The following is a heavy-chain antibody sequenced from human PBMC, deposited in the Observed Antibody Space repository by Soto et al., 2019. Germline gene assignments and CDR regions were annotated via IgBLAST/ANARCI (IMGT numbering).Heavy chain of an antibody. V-gene: IGHV5-51*01. CDR3: ARQGRDGHNQGYGMDV. J-gene: IGHJ6*02. CDR2: THPGDSET. Sequence: GESLKISCKGSGDSFNTYWIAWVRQMPGKGLEWMGITHPGDSETRYSPSFEGQVTISADKSISTAYLQWSSLKASDTAMYYCARQGRDGHNQGYGMDVWGQGTTVTVSS. CDR1: GDSFNTYW.